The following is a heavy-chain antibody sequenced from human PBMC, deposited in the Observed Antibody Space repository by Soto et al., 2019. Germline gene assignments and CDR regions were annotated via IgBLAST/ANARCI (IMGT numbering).Heavy chain of an antibody. V-gene: IGHV5-10-1*01. CDR3: ARLRGYSNPYGMDV. Sequence: WESLNISCKGSGYSFTSYWINWVRQMPGKGLEWMGRIDPSDSYTKYSPSFQGHVTISADKSISTAYLQWSSLKASDTAMYYCARLRGYSNPYGMDVWGQGTTVTVAS. CDR2: IDPSDSYT. CDR1: GYSFTSYW. J-gene: IGHJ6*02. D-gene: IGHD4-4*01.